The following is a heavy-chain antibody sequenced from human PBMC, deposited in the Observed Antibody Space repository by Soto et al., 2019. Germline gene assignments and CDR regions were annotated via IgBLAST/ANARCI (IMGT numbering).Heavy chain of an antibody. CDR2: IYHSGST. J-gene: IGHJ4*02. D-gene: IGHD3-16*02. Sequence: SETLSLTCAVSGGSTSSSNWWSWVRQPPGKGLEWIGEIYHSGSTNYNPSLKSRVTISVDKSKHQFSLKLSSVTAADTAVYYCERVEEGAIVLIDYWGQGTLVTVSS. CDR1: GGSTSSSNW. CDR3: ERVEEGAIVLIDY. V-gene: IGHV4-4*02.